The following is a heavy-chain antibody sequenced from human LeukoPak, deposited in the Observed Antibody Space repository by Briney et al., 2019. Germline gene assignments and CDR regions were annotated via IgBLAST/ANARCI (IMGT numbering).Heavy chain of an antibody. V-gene: IGHV4-59*01. J-gene: IGHJ3*02. CDR2: IYYSGNT. CDR1: GGSISTYY. Sequence: PSETLSLTCTVSGGSISTYYWSWIRQPPGKGLEWIGYIYYSGNTNYNPSLKSRVAISVDTSNNQFSLSLNSVTAADTAVYYCARGSRGDGAAFDIWGQGTMVTVSS. CDR3: ARGSRGDGAAFDI. D-gene: IGHD7-27*01.